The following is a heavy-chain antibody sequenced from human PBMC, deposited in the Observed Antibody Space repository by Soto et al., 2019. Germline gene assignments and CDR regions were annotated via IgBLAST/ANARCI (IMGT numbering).Heavy chain of an antibody. CDR2: IYSGGST. CDR1: GFTVSSNY. D-gene: IGHD6-19*01. Sequence: PGGSLRLSCAASGFTVSSNYMSWVRQAPGKGLEWVSVIYSGGSTYYADSVKGRFTISRDNSKNTLYLQMNSLRAEDTAVYYCARRSPQWYFDDSAQGSLVTGSS. J-gene: IGHJ4*02. V-gene: IGHV3-53*01. CDR3: ARRSPQWYFDD.